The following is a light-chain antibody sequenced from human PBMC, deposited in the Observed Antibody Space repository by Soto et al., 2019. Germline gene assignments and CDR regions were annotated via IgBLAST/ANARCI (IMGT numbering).Light chain of an antibody. CDR3: QQYNSWPPIT. CDR1: QSASIN. J-gene: IGKJ5*01. Sequence: EIVLTQSPATLSVSPGETATLSCRASQSASINVAWYQQKPGQAPRLLIKGASTRASGIPARFSGSGSGTDFTLTISRMQSEYLAGYYCQQYNSWPPITFGQGTRLDI. V-gene: IGKV3-15*01. CDR2: GAS.